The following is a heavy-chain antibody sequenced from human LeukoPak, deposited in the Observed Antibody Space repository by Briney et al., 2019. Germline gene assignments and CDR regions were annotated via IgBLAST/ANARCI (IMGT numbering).Heavy chain of an antibody. V-gene: IGHV3-20*01. CDR2: INWNGGST. Sequence: PGGSLRLSCAASGFTFDDDGMSWVRQAPGKGLEWVSGINWNGGSTGYADSVKGRFTISRDNAKNSLYLQMNSLRAEDTALYHCARGGYCSSTSCYTYYYYGMDVWGQGTTVTVSS. CDR3: ARGGYCSSTSCYTYYYYGMDV. CDR1: GFTFDDDG. J-gene: IGHJ6*02. D-gene: IGHD2-2*02.